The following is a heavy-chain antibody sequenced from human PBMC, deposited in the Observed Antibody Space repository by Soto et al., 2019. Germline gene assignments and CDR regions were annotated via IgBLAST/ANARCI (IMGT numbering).Heavy chain of an antibody. J-gene: IGHJ4*02. V-gene: IGHV3-30*02. CDR2: ISYDGINT. Sequence: GGSLRLSCVAPQLALSNYGMHWVRQAPGKGLEWVAFISYDGINTFLADSVKGRFTISRDNSKNTLYLQMNSLRPEDTALYFCAKGTSRYSANYSGDPDYWGQGSLVAVSS. D-gene: IGHD1-26*01. CDR1: QLALSNYG. CDR3: AKGTSRYSANYSGDPDY.